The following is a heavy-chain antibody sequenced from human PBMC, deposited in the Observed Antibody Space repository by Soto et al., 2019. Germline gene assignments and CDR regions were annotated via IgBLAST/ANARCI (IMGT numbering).Heavy chain of an antibody. Sequence: SETLSLTCTVSGGPISSSSYYWGWIRQPPGKGLEWIGSIYYSGSTYYNPSLKSRVTISVDTSKNQFSLKLSSVTAADTAVYYCARLDIVVVVAATGGWFDPWGQGTLVTVSS. CDR2: IYYSGST. J-gene: IGHJ5*02. CDR3: ARLDIVVVVAATGGWFDP. CDR1: GGPISSSSYY. D-gene: IGHD2-15*01. V-gene: IGHV4-39*01.